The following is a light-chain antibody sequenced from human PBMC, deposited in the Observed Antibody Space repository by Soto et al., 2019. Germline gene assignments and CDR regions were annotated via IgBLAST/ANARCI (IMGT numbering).Light chain of an antibody. CDR1: QSVLYSSNNLNY. V-gene: IGKV4-1*01. CDR3: QQYYSTPPA. J-gene: IGKJ4*01. CDR2: WAS. Sequence: DIVMTQSPDSLAVSLGERATINCKSSQSVLYSSNNLNYLAWYQQKPGQPPKLLIYWASTRESGVPDRFSGSGSGTDFTLTISSLQAEDVAVYYCQQYYSTPPAFGAGTKVEIK.